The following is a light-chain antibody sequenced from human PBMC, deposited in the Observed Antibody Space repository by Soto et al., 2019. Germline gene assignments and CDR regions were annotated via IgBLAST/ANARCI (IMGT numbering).Light chain of an antibody. CDR1: QSISSY. CDR2: AAS. Sequence: DIQMTQSPSSLSASVGDRVTITCRASQSISSYLQWYQQKPGKAPQLLIYAASSLQSGVPSKFSGSGSGTDFTLTISSLKPEDFATYYCQQSYSTPWTFGQGTKVEI. CDR3: QQSYSTPWT. J-gene: IGKJ1*01. V-gene: IGKV1-39*01.